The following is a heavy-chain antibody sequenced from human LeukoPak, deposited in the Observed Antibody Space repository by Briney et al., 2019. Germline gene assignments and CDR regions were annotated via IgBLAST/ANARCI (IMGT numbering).Heavy chain of an antibody. D-gene: IGHD6-13*01. Sequence: SETLSLTCAVYGGSFSGYYWSWIRQPPGKGLEWIGEINHSGSTNYNPSLKSRVTISVDTSKNQFSLKLSSVTAADTAVYYCARAYSSSWYGESGSYVDYWGQGTLVTVPS. CDR2: INHSGST. CDR3: ARAYSSSWYGESGSYVDY. V-gene: IGHV4-34*01. CDR1: GGSFSGYY. J-gene: IGHJ4*02.